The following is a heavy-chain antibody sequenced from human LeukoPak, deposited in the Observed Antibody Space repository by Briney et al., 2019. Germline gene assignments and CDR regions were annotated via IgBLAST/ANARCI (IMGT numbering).Heavy chain of an antibody. CDR1: GCSISRGGYY. Sequence: SETLSLTCTVSGCSISRGGYYWSWIRQHPGKGLEWIGYMYYSGTTYYNPSLKSRVTMSVDTSKNQFSLKLSSVTAADTAVYYCARDRIAVAAYYYYGMDVWGQGTTVTVSS. CDR2: MYYSGTT. CDR3: ARDRIAVAAYYYYGMDV. J-gene: IGHJ6*02. D-gene: IGHD6-19*01. V-gene: IGHV4-31*03.